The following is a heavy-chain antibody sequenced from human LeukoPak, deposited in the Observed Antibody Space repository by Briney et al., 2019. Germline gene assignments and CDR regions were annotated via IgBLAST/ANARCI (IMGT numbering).Heavy chain of an antibody. J-gene: IGHJ3*02. CDR3: AKDQRITIFGVVTYDAFDI. Sequence: PWGALRLSCAASGFSFSSYGMHWVRQAPGKGLEWVAVTWYDGRNNYYADSVKGRFTISRDNSKNTLYLQMNSLRAEDTAVYYCAKDQRITIFGVVTYDAFDIWGQGTMVTVSS. CDR1: GFSFSSYG. V-gene: IGHV3-33*06. CDR2: TWYDGRNN. D-gene: IGHD3-3*01.